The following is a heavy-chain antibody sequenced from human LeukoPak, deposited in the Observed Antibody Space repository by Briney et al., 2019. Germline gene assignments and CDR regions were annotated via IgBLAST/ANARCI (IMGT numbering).Heavy chain of an antibody. Sequence: PGGSLRLSCAASGFTVSSNYMNWVRQAPGKGLEWVSVIYSGGSTYYADSVKGRFTISRDNSKNTLYLQMNSLRAEDTAVYYCARVPYGGNSWYFDYWGQGTLVTVSS. CDR1: GFTVSSNY. CDR3: ARVPYGGNSWYFDY. CDR2: IYSGGST. J-gene: IGHJ4*02. V-gene: IGHV3-53*01. D-gene: IGHD4-23*01.